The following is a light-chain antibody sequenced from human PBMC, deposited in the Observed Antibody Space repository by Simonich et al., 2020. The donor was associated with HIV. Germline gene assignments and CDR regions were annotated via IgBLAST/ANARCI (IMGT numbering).Light chain of an antibody. Sequence: EIVLTQSPGTLSLSPGERDTLSCRASQRVSSNYLGWYQQKPGQAPRLLIYGATTRATGIPARFSGSGSGTEFTLTISSLQSEDFAVYYCQQYNYWSPTFGQGTKVEIK. CDR3: QQYNYWSPT. V-gene: IGKV3-15*01. CDR1: QRVSSN. CDR2: GAT. J-gene: IGKJ1*01.